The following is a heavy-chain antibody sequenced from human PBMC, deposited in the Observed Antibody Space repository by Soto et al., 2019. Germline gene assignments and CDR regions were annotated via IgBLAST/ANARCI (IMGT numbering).Heavy chain of an antibody. V-gene: IGHV4-59*01. Sequence: XETLSLTCTVAGCSISSYYWSWIRQPPGKGLEWIGYIYYSGSTNYNPSLKSRVTISVDTSKNQFSLKLSSVTAADTAVYYCARTIVGATGHYYYYYGMDVWGQGTTVTVSS. D-gene: IGHD1-26*01. CDR1: GCSISSYY. CDR2: IYYSGST. J-gene: IGHJ6*02. CDR3: ARTIVGATGHYYYYYGMDV.